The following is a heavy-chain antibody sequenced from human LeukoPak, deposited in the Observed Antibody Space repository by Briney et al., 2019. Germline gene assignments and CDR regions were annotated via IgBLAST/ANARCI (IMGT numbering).Heavy chain of an antibody. CDR3: ARRFYYDSSGGNNAFDI. V-gene: IGHV3-21*01. J-gene: IGHJ3*02. D-gene: IGHD3-22*01. CDR2: ISSSSSYI. Sequence: GGSLRLSCAASGFTFSSYSINWVRQAPGKGLEWVSSISSSSSYIYDADSVKGRFTISRDNAKNSLYLQMNSLRAEDTAVYYCARRFYYDSSGGNNAFDIWGQGTTVTVSS. CDR1: GFTFSSYS.